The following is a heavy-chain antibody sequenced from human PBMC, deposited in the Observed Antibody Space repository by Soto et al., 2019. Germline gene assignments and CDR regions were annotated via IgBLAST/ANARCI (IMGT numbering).Heavy chain of an antibody. CDR3: ARERPDGSRLDP. J-gene: IGHJ5*02. D-gene: IGHD6-13*01. CDR1: GGSISSGDYY. CDR2: IYYSGST. V-gene: IGHV4-30-4*01. Sequence: QVQLQESGPGLVKPSQTLSLTCTVSGGSISSGDYYWSWIRQPPGKGLEWIGYIYYSGSTYYNPYLKGRVTISVDTSKNQFSLKLRSVTAADRAVYYCARERPDGSRLDPWGQGTLVTVSS.